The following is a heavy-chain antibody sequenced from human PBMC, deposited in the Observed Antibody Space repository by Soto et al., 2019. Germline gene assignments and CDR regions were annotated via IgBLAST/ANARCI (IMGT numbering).Heavy chain of an antibody. Sequence: SETLSLTCTVSGGSISSGGYYWSWIRQHPGKGLEWIGYIYYSGSTYYNPSLKSRVTISVDTSKNQFSLKLSSVTAADTAVYYCARDPKRITIFGSRTTPAFDIWGQGTMVTVSS. D-gene: IGHD3-3*01. V-gene: IGHV4-31*03. CDR2: IYYSGST. CDR1: GGSISSGGYY. CDR3: ARDPKRITIFGSRTTPAFDI. J-gene: IGHJ3*02.